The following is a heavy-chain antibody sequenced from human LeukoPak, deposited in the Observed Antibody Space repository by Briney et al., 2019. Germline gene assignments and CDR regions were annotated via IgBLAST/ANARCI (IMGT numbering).Heavy chain of an antibody. J-gene: IGHJ6*02. CDR1: GFTFSSYA. Sequence: GGSLRLSCAASGFTFSSYAMSWVRQAPGKGLEWVSAISGSGGSTYYADSVKGRFTISRDDSKNTLYLQMNSLRAEDTAVYYCARYRSYYYYGMDVWGQGTTVTVSS. CDR2: ISGSGGST. V-gene: IGHV3-23*01. D-gene: IGHD3-16*02. CDR3: ARYRSYYYYGMDV.